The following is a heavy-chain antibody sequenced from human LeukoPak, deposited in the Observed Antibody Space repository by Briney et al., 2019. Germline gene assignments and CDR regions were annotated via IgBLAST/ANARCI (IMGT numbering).Heavy chain of an antibody. CDR2: IYYSGST. J-gene: IGHJ5*02. CDR3: ARDTRMVRGVTYLDP. V-gene: IGHV4-59*01. Sequence: SETLSLTCTVSGGSISTYYWNWIRQSPGKGLEWIGYIYYSGSTDYNPSLKSRVTISVDTSKNQFSLKLNSVTAADTAVYYCARDTRMVRGVTYLDPWGRGTLVTVSS. CDR1: GGSISTYY. D-gene: IGHD3-10*01.